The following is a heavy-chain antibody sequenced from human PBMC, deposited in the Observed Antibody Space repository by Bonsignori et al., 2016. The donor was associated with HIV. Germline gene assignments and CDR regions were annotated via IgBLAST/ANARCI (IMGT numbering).Heavy chain of an antibody. J-gene: IGHJ4*02. CDR2: LHVGGRT. CDR3: AREFGAARASFDY. Sequence: VRQAPGKGLEWVSVLHVGGRTYYADSVRGRFTISRDTSKNTLYLQMNMLRADDTAVYYCAREFGAARASFDYWGQGTLVTVSS. V-gene: IGHV3-66*01. D-gene: IGHD3-10*01.